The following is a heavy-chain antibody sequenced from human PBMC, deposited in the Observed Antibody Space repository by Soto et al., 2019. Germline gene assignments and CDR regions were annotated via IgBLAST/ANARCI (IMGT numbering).Heavy chain of an antibody. CDR2: ISAYNGNT. CDR1: GYTFTSYG. V-gene: IGHV1-18*01. D-gene: IGHD3-22*01. CDR3: ARDGGTYYYDSSGYSIVHYYYGMDV. J-gene: IGHJ6*02. Sequence: ASVKVSCKASGYTFTSYGISWVRQAPGQGLEWMGWISAYNGNTNYAQKLQGRVTMTTDTSTSKAYMELRSLRSDDTAVYYCARDGGTYYYDSSGYSIVHYYYGMDVWGQGTTVTVSS.